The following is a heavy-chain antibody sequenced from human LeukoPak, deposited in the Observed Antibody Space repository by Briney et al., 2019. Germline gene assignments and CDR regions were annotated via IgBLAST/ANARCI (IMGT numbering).Heavy chain of an antibody. CDR3: AKAEVGITMIVVVIPHFQH. Sequence: PGGSLRLSCAASGSTFSSYGMHWVRQAPGKGLEWVAVISYDGSNKYYADSVKGRFTISRDNSKNTLYLQMNSLRAEDTAVYYCAKAEVGITMIVVVIPHFQHWGQGTLVTVSS. J-gene: IGHJ1*01. CDR1: GSTFSSYG. D-gene: IGHD3-22*01. V-gene: IGHV3-30*18. CDR2: ISYDGSNK.